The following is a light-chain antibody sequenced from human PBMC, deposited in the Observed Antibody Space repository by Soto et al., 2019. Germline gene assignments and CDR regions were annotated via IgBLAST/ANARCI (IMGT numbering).Light chain of an antibody. V-gene: IGKV1-5*01. J-gene: IGKJ1*01. CDR3: QQYNNYLTWS. Sequence: DIQMTQSPSTLSASVGDRVTMTCRASQSISRWLAWFQQKPGKAPRMLIFNADTLERGVPSRFSGSGYGTEFTLTISSLQPDDFATYYCQQYNNYLTWSFGQGTKV. CDR1: QSISRW. CDR2: NAD.